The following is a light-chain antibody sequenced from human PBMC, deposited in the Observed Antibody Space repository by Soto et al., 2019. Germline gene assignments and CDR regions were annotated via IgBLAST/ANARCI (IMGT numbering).Light chain of an antibody. V-gene: IGKV3-11*01. CDR2: DTS. J-gene: IGKJ4*01. CDR1: QSIRNF. CDR3: QQRSSWLT. Sequence: ETGLTQSPATLSLSPGERATLSCRASQSIRNFLAWYQQKPGQAPRLLIYDTSNRATGIPARFSGSGPGTDFTLTISSLEPEDCAVYYCQQRSSWLTFGGGTKVEIK.